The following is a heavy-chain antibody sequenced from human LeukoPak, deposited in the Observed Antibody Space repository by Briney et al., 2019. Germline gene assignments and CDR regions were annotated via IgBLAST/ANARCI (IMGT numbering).Heavy chain of an antibody. CDR2: IYHSGSGGT. CDR3: ARINDFWSGPTLDV. V-gene: IGHV4-30-2*01. CDR1: GGSISSGSHS. D-gene: IGHD3-3*01. J-gene: IGHJ6*02. Sequence: SETLSLTGTVSGGSISSGSHSWSWIRQPPGRGLEWIGYIYHSGSGGTYYNPSLKSRVTISIDKSKTQFSLKLNSVTAADTAVYYCARINDFWSGPTLDVWGQGTTVTVSS.